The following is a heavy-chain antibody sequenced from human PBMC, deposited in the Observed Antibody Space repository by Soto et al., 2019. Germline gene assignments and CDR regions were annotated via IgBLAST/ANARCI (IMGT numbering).Heavy chain of an antibody. Sequence: GGSLRLSCVASGFSFSNYNMNWVRQAPGKGLEWVSYITDSSDTVHYADSVRGRFTISRDNAESSLYLQMNSLRDEDTAVYYCAKDSITIFGVVIKCGYWGQGTLVTVSS. CDR3: AKDSITIFGVVIKCGY. V-gene: IGHV3-48*02. D-gene: IGHD3-3*01. CDR1: GFSFSNYN. J-gene: IGHJ4*02. CDR2: ITDSSDTV.